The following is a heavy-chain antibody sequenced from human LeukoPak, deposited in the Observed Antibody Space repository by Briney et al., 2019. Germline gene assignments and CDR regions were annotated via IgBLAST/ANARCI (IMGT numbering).Heavy chain of an antibody. CDR2: IPGSGGST. Sequence: PGGFLRLSCAASGFTFSSYAMSWVRQAPGKGLEWVSAIPGSGGSTYYAESVKGRFSISRDDSKNTLYLQMNSLRAEDTAVYYCAKAPAVGYYGSGSYYFDYWGQGTLVTVSS. CDR1: GFTFSSYA. V-gene: IGHV3-23*01. CDR3: AKAPAVGYYGSGSYYFDY. J-gene: IGHJ4*02. D-gene: IGHD3-10*01.